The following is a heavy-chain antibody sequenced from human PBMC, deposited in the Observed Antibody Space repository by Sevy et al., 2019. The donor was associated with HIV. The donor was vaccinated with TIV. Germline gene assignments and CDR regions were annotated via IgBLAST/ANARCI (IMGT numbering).Heavy chain of an antibody. D-gene: IGHD1-26*01. CDR1: GFTFSNAW. J-gene: IGHJ4*02. CDR3: TEGVGASDFDY. CDR2: IKSKTEGATR. V-gene: IGHV3-15*01. Sequence: GGSLRLSCAASGFTFSNAWMSWVRQAPGKGLEWVGRIKSKTEGATRDFAAPVKGRLLISRDDSRNTGYLQMNSLKTEDTAVYYCTEGVGASDFDYWGQGTLVTVSS.